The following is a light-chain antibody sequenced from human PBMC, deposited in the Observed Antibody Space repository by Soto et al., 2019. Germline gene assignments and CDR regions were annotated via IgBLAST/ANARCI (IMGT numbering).Light chain of an antibody. CDR3: QQRTDWRYT. J-gene: IGKJ2*01. V-gene: IGKV3-11*01. CDR1: QSVSSY. CDR2: DAS. Sequence: EIVLTQSPAILSLSPGERATLSCRASQSVSSYLAWYQQKPGLAPRLLIYDASNRATGIPVRFSGSGSGTDFTLTISSLEPEDFAVYYCQQRTDWRYTFGQGTKLEIK.